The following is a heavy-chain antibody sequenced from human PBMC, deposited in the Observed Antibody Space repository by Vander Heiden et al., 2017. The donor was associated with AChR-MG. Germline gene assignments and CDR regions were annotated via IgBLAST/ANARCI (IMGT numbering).Heavy chain of an antibody. CDR3: VRGTVAAGLGV. CDR1: GDSVTSSTTA. J-gene: IGHJ4*02. CDR2: TYYRSKLLT. V-gene: IGHV6-1*01. D-gene: IGHD6-13*01. Sequence: QVQLPQSGSGLVEPSQTLSLTCVISGDSVTSSTTAWNWFRQSPSRGLEWLRRTYYRSKLLTDYAVSVRSRATVIPDTSKNQFSLQLNSVTPEDTAVYYCVRGTVAAGLGVWGQGTLVTVSS.